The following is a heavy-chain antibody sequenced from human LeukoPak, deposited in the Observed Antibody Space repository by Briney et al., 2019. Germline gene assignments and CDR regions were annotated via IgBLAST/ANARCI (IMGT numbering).Heavy chain of an antibody. CDR2: IYSGGST. J-gene: IGHJ3*02. CDR3: ARPIGTTGTTHAFDI. Sequence: GGSLRLSCAASGFTVSSNYMSWVRQAPGKGLEWVSVIYSGGSTYYADSVKGRFTISRDNSKNTLYLQMNSLRAEDTAVYYCARPIGTTGTTHAFDIWGQGTMVTVSS. CDR1: GFTVSSNY. D-gene: IGHD1-1*01. V-gene: IGHV3-53*01.